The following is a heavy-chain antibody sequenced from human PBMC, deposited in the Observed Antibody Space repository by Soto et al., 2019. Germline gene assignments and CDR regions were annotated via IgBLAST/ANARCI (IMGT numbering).Heavy chain of an antibody. V-gene: IGHV4-59*01. Sequence: PSETLSLTCTVSVGSITGYYWSWVRQSPGKGLEWIGCSYYTGATNYNPSLKSRVTISVDTSKNQFSLTPSSATAADTAVYYCARERTPRTGFDYWGQGTLVTVSS. D-gene: IGHD7-27*01. CDR2: SYYTGAT. J-gene: IGHJ4*02. CDR3: ARERTPRTGFDY. CDR1: VGSITGYY.